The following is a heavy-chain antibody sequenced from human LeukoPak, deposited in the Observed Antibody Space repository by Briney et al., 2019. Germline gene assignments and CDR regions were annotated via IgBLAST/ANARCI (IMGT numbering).Heavy chain of an antibody. J-gene: IGHJ4*02. CDR3: ARGHSSVLDY. CDR2: TYYRSKWYN. CDR1: GDSVSSDSAA. V-gene: IGHV6-1*01. Sequence: SQTLSLTCAISGDSVSSDSAAWHWLRQSPSRGLEWLGRTYYRSKWYNGYAASVKSRITIKPDTAKNQISLQLNSVTPEDTAVYYCARGHSSVLDYWGQGTLVTVSS. D-gene: IGHD6-19*01.